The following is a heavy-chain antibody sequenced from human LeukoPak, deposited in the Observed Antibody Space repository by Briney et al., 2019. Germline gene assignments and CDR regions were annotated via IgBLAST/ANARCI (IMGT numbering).Heavy chain of an antibody. V-gene: IGHV3-33*06. J-gene: IGHJ3*02. D-gene: IGHD6-6*01. CDR2: IWYDGSNK. CDR1: GFTFSSYG. Sequence: PGGSLRLSCAASGFTFSSYGMHWVRQAPGKGLEWVAVIWYDGSNKYYADSVKGRFTISRDNSKNTLYLQMNSLRAEDTAVYCCAKDLEKYSSSPNDAFDIWGQGTMVTVSS. CDR3: AKDLEKYSSSPNDAFDI.